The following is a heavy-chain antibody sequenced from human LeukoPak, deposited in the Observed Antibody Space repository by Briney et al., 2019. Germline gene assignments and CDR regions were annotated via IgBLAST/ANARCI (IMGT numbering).Heavy chain of an antibody. CDR3: ARDREIQLWRDYYYYGMDV. D-gene: IGHD5-18*01. V-gene: IGHV1-69*01. CDR2: FGTA. J-gene: IGHJ6*02. Sequence: FGTANYAQKFQGRVTITADESTSTAYMELSSLRSEDTAVYYCARDREIQLWRDYYYYGMDVWGQGTTVTVSS.